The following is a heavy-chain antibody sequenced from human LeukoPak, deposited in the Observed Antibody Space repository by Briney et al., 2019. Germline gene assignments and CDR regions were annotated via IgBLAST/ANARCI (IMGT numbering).Heavy chain of an antibody. CDR3: ARDSTWLLDY. CDR2: IKEDGSVK. CDR1: RFTFSTYG. J-gene: IGHJ4*02. V-gene: IGHV3-7*03. D-gene: IGHD6-19*01. Sequence: PGGSLRLSCAASRFTFSTYGMSWVRQPPGKGLEWVANIKEDGSVKYYVGSVKGRFTISRDNTKNALYLQMNSLRADDTAVYFCARDSTWLLDYWGQGTLITVSS.